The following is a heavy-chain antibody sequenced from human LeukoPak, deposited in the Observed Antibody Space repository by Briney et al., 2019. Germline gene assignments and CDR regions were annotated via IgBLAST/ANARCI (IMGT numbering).Heavy chain of an antibody. CDR3: ARERETYNDY. CDR2: IKRDGSER. CDR1: GFTFSSFW. D-gene: IGHD1-1*01. Sequence: PGGSLRVSCAVSGFTFSSFWMTWVRQAPGKGLEWVANIKRDGSERYYVDSVRGRFTISRDNAKNSLFLQMNSLRAEDTAVYFCARERETYNDYWGQGTLVTVSS. V-gene: IGHV3-7*01. J-gene: IGHJ4*02.